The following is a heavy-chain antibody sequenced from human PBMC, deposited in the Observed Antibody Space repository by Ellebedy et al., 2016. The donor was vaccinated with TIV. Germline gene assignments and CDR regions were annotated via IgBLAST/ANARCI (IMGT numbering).Heavy chain of an antibody. Sequence: PGGSLRLSCAASGFTFSSYAMSWVRQAPGQGLEWVSGINANGVSIAYADSVKGRFTISSDNSKDTLFLQMNSPRAEDTAVYYCASSRYHYYLGNTIFAYWGQGALVTVSS. V-gene: IGHV3-23*01. CDR1: GFTFSSYA. D-gene: IGHD3-10*01. CDR3: ASSRYHYYLGNTIFAY. CDR2: INANGVSI. J-gene: IGHJ4*02.